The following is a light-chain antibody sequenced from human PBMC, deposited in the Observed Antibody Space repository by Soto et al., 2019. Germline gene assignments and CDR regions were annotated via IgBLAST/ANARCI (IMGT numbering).Light chain of an antibody. CDR2: DAS. Sequence: DIQMTQSPSTLSASVGDRVTITCRASQSIRSWLAWYQQKPGKAPQLLIYDASNLESGVPSRFSGSGSGTEFTLTISSLQPDDFATYNCQQYDSFSKTFGRGTKVDIK. V-gene: IGKV1-5*01. J-gene: IGKJ1*01. CDR3: QQYDSFSKT. CDR1: QSIRSW.